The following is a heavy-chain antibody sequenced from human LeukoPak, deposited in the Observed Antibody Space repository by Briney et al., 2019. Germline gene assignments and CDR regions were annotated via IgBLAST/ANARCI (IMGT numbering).Heavy chain of an antibody. Sequence: ASVKVSCKASGCTFTNYAMNWVRQAPGQGLEWMGWTNTNTGNPTYAQGFTGRFVFSLDTSVSTAYLQISSLKAEDTAMYYCARERRSSSPGEQQLVRAFDIWGQGTMVTVSS. CDR3: ARERRSSSPGEQQLVRAFDI. J-gene: IGHJ3*02. CDR1: GCTFTNYA. V-gene: IGHV7-4-1*02. CDR2: TNTNTGNP. D-gene: IGHD6-13*01.